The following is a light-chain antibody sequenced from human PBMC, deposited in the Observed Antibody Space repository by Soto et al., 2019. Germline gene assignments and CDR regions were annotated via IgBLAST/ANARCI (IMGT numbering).Light chain of an antibody. CDR1: QSVGSF. CDR3: QQTYSSPFS. J-gene: IGKJ3*01. Sequence: DIQMTQSPSSLSASVGDRVTITCRASQSVGSFLNWYQQIPGKAPKLLIYAASSLQSGVPSRFSASGSGTDFTLTISSLQPEDFATYYCQQTYSSPFSFGPGTKVDI. CDR2: AAS. V-gene: IGKV1-39*01.